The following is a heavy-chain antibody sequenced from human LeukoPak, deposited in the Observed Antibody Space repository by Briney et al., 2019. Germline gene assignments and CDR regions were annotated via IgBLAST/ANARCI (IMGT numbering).Heavy chain of an antibody. J-gene: IGHJ3*01. V-gene: IGHV1-69*13. D-gene: IGHD1-7*01. Sequence: SVKVSCKASGGTFSSYAISWVRQAPGQGLEWMGGIIPIFGTPNYAQKFQGRVTITADESTSTAYMELSSLRSEDTAVYYCARDRTGTTLRSHAFDVWGQGTMVTVSS. CDR2: IIPIFGTP. CDR1: GGTFSSYA. CDR3: ARDRTGTTLRSHAFDV.